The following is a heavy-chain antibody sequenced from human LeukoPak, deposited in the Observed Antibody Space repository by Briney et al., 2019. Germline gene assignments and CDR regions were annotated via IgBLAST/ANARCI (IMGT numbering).Heavy chain of an antibody. V-gene: IGHV3-30*04. CDR2: ISYDGSNK. CDR1: GFTFSSYA. CDR3: ARSKQRYSKDAFDI. D-gene: IGHD5-18*01. Sequence: GGSLRLSCAASGFTFSSYAMHWVRQAPGKGLEWVAVISYDGSNKYYADSVKGRFTISRDNSKDTLYLQMNSLRAEDTAVYYCARSKQRYSKDAFDIWGQGTMVTVSS. J-gene: IGHJ3*02.